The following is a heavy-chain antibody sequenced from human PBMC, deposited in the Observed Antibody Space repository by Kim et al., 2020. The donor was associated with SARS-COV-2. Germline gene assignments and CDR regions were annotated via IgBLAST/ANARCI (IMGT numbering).Heavy chain of an antibody. CDR3: AKEGGYEYYGMDV. J-gene: IGHJ6*02. D-gene: IGHD2-15*01. Sequence: AASVKGRFTSSRDNSKNTLYLQMNSLRAEDTAVYYCAKEGGYEYYGMDVWGQGTTVTVSS. V-gene: IGHV3-23*01.